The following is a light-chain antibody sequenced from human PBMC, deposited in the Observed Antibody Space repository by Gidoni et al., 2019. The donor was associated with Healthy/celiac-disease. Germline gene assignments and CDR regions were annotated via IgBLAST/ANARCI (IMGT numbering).Light chain of an antibody. J-gene: IGKJ4*01. Sequence: EIVMTQSPATLSVSPGERATLSCRASQSVSTNLAWYQQKPGQAPRLLIYGASTRATGIPARFSGSGSGTEFTLTISSLQSEDFAVYYCQQSNNKPTFGGGTKVEIK. CDR3: QQSNNKPT. CDR1: QSVSTN. CDR2: GAS. V-gene: IGKV3-15*01.